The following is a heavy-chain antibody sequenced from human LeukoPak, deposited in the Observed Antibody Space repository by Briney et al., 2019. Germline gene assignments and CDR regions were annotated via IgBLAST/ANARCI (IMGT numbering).Heavy chain of an antibody. Sequence: SETLSLTCAVSGNSISNTYYWGWIRQPPGKELEWIGSIYNSGSTHYNPSLKSRVTISVDTSKNQFSLKLSSVTAADTAVYYCARNSSGNYFDYWGQRTLVTVSS. V-gene: IGHV4-38-2*01. CDR3: ARNSSGNYFDY. J-gene: IGHJ4*02. D-gene: IGHD1-26*01. CDR2: IYNSGST. CDR1: GNSISNTYY.